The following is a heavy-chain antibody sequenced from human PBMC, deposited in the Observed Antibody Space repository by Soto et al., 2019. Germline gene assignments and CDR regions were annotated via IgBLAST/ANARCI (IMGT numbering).Heavy chain of an antibody. Sequence: GGSLRLSCAASGSTFSSYSMNWVRQAPGKGLEWVSSISSSSSYIYYADSVKGRFTISRDNAKNSLYLQMNSLRAEDTAVYYCARDAVVVAGHNWFDPWGQGTLVTVSS. CDR1: GSTFSSYS. D-gene: IGHD6-19*01. J-gene: IGHJ5*02. CDR3: ARDAVVVAGHNWFDP. CDR2: ISSSSSYI. V-gene: IGHV3-21*01.